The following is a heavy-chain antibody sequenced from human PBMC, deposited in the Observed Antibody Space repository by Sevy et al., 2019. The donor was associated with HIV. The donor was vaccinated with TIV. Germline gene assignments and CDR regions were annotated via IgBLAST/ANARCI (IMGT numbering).Heavy chain of an antibody. CDR3: AIVGLRYFSGSSVYQGDWFDP. CDR2: SDPQHGET. CDR1: GYTLTKLS. V-gene: IGHV1-24*01. Sequence: ASVKVSRKVSGYTLTKLSIHWVRQAPGKGLEWMGKSDPQHGETIYAQNFQGRVTMTEDTSTDTAFMELSSLTSEDTALYYCAIVGLRYFSGSSVYQGDWFDPWGQGTLVTVSS. J-gene: IGHJ5*02. D-gene: IGHD2-15*01.